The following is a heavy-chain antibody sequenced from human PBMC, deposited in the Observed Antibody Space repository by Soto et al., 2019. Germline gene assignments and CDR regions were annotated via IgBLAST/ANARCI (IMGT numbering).Heavy chain of an antibody. D-gene: IGHD2-15*01. V-gene: IGHV3-30*18. CDR3: AKDRLRGGFLTTATSNGMDV. CDR2: ISYDGSNK. CDR1: GFTFSSYG. Sequence: PGGSLRLSCAASGFTFSSYGIHWVRQAPGKGLEWVALISYDGSNKYSADSVKGRFTMSRDNSKRTLYLQMNSLRAEDTAVYYCAKDRLRGGFLTTATSNGMDVWGQGTTVTVSS. J-gene: IGHJ6*02.